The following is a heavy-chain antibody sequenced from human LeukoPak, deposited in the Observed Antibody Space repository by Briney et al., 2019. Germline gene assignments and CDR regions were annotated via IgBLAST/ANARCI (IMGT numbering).Heavy chain of an antibody. D-gene: IGHD6-13*01. CDR3: ARPRIAASGNVYYMDV. CDR1: RYSFTSYW. V-gene: IGHV5-51*01. Sequence: APLKISCKGSRYSFTSYWIGWARHMPGKGLEWMGILYPGDSNTRYSPSFQGHVTISADKSISTAYPQWSSLKPSHTAMYYCARPRIAASGNVYYMDVWGKGTPVTVSS. CDR2: LYPGDSNT. J-gene: IGHJ6*03.